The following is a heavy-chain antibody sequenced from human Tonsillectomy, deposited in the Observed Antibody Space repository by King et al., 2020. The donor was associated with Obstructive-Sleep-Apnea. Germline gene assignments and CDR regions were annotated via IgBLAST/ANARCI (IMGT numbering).Heavy chain of an antibody. CDR1: GYSFTSYW. CDR3: AGSPYYYGSGSYYNAFDY. CDR2: IYPGDSDT. V-gene: IGHV5-51*01. Sequence: VQLVESGAEVKKPGESLKISCKGSGYSFTSYWIGWVRQMPGKGLEWMGIIYPGDSDTRYSPSFQGQVTIPADKSISTAYLQWSSLKASDTAMYYCAGSPYYYGSGSYYNAFDYWGQGTLVTVSS. J-gene: IGHJ4*02. D-gene: IGHD3-10*01.